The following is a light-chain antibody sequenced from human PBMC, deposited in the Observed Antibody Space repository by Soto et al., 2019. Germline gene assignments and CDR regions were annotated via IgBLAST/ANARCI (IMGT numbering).Light chain of an antibody. V-gene: IGLV2-14*03. CDR1: SSDVGYYNY. CDR3: SSYKSSSTYV. J-gene: IGLJ1*01. CDR2: DVR. Sequence: QSVLTQPASVSGSPGQSITISCTGTSSDVGYYNYVSWYQQHPGKAPKLMIYDVRNRPSGASNRFSGSKSGNTASQTISGLQAEDEADYYCSSYKSSSTYVFGTGTKVTVL.